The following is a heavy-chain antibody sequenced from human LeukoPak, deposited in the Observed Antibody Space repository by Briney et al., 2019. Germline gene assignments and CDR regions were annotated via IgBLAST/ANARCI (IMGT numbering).Heavy chain of an antibody. J-gene: IGHJ4*02. Sequence: PGESLRLSCGASGFTFGSYAMTRVRQAPGKGLEWVSGITGGGSDTYHADSVKGRFTSSRDNSKNTLYLQMNSLRAEDTALYYCAKGSASSRPYYFDYWGQGILVTVSS. CDR1: GFTFGSYA. CDR2: ITGGGSDT. D-gene: IGHD6-13*01. CDR3: AKGSASSRPYYFDY. V-gene: IGHV3-23*01.